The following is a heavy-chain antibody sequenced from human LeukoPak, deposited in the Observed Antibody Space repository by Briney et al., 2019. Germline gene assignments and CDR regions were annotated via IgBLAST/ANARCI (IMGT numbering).Heavy chain of an antibody. V-gene: IGHV4-34*01. Sequence: SETLSLTCAVYGGSFSGYYWSWIRQPPGKGLEWIGEINHSGSTNYNPSLKRRVTISVDTSKNQFSLKLSSVTAADTAVYYCARTVSLAARISVRRARPAYFDYWGQGTLVTVSS. CDR3: ARTVSLAARISVRRARPAYFDY. CDR2: INHSGST. CDR1: GGSFSGYY. D-gene: IGHD6-6*01. J-gene: IGHJ4*02.